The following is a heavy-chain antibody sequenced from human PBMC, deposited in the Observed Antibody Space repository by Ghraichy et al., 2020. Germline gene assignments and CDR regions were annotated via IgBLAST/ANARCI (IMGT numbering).Heavy chain of an antibody. D-gene: IGHD6-6*01. Sequence: SVKVSCKASGGTFNTYISWVRQAPGQRLEWLGGIIPVSDEADYAQKFQGRVAITADKSTITAYMELSSLRHEDTAVYYCAKSHYSTSFRSEFDNWGQGTQVTVSS. CDR2: IIPVSDEA. V-gene: IGHV1-69*06. J-gene: IGHJ4*02. CDR1: GGTFNTY. CDR3: AKSHYSTSFRSEFDN.